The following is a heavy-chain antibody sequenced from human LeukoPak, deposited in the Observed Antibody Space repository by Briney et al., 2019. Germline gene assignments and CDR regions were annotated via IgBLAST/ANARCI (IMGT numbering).Heavy chain of an antibody. CDR3: AKGRETTVNPPFD. D-gene: IGHD4-17*01. Sequence: QLGGSLRLSCAASGFTFGSYGMHWVRQAPGKGLEWVAFIRYDGSNKYYADSVKGRFTISRDNSKNTLYLQMNSLRAEDTAVYYCAKGRETTVNPPFDWGQGTLVTVSS. J-gene: IGHJ4*02. CDR1: GFTFGSYG. CDR2: IRYDGSNK. V-gene: IGHV3-30*02.